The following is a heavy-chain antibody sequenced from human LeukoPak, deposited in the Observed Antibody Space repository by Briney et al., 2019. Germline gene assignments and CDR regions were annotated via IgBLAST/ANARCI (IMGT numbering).Heavy chain of an antibody. CDR3: ARDLSTIFDHY. V-gene: IGHV3-21*01. Sequence: GGSLRLSCAASGFTFSSYSMNWVRQAPGKGLEWVSFISSSDSYIYYADSVKGRFTISRDNAKNSLYLQMNSLRAEDTAVYYCARDLSTIFDHYWGQGTLVTVSS. CDR1: GFTFSSYS. J-gene: IGHJ4*02. CDR2: ISSSDSYI. D-gene: IGHD3-3*01.